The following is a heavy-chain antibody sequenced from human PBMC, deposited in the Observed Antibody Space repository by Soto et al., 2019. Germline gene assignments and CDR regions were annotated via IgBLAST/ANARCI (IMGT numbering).Heavy chain of an antibody. V-gene: IGHV3-66*01. CDR3: ARVTYYYYMDV. CDR2: IYSGGST. CDR1: GFTVSSSY. Sequence: GALRLSCAASGFTVSSSYMSWVRQAPGKGLEWVSVIYSGGSTYYADSVKGRFTISRDNSKNTLYLQMNSLRAEDTAVYYCARVTYYYYMDVWGKGTTVTVSS. J-gene: IGHJ6*03. D-gene: IGHD4-4*01.